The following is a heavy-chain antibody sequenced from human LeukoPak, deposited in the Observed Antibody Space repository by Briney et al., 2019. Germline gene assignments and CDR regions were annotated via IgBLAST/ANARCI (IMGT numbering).Heavy chain of an antibody. J-gene: IGHJ4*02. V-gene: IGHV4-4*02. D-gene: IGHD6-19*01. CDR1: GGSITNNW. CDR2: IYHSGST. CDR3: AGWPIAVAGLLFDY. Sequence: SETLSLTCAVSGGSITNNWWSWVRQPPGKGLEWIGEIYHSGSTSYNPSLKSRATLSVDKSKNQFSLNLNPVTAADTAVYYCAGWPIAVAGLLFDYWGQGTLVTVSS.